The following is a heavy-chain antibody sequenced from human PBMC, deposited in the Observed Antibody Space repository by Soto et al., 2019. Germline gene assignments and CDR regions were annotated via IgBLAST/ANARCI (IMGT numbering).Heavy chain of an antibody. D-gene: IGHD6-19*01. V-gene: IGHV3-30*04. J-gene: IGHJ6*02. CDR3: ARVTAVAGTYWYYGLDV. CDR1: GFTFSSSA. Sequence: GGSLRLSCAASGFTFSSSAMHWVRQAPGKGLEWVAVISYDGSKKYYADSVKGRFIISRDNSKNTLFLQMNSLRPEDTAVYYCARVTAVAGTYWYYGLDVWGQGTTVTVSS. CDR2: ISYDGSKK.